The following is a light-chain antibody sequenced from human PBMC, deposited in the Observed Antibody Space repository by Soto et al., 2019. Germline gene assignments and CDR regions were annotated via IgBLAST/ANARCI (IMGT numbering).Light chain of an antibody. CDR1: SSDVGGYNY. V-gene: IGLV2-14*01. J-gene: IGLJ1*01. CDR3: SSYTSSSTPCV. CDR2: EVS. Sequence: QSALTQPASVSGSPGQSITISCTGTSSDVGGYNYVSWYQQHPGKALKLMIYEVSNRPSGVSNRFSGSKSGNTASLTISGLQAEDEADYYCSSYTSSSTPCVFGTGTKVTVL.